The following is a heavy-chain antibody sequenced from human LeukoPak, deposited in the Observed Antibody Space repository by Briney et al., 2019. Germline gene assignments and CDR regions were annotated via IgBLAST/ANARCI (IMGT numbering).Heavy chain of an antibody. D-gene: IGHD3-16*02. Sequence: GGSLRLSCVASGFTFSNYGMNWVRQAPGKGLEWVSGIVGSGVTTYYADSVKGRFTISRDNSKNTLYLQMNSLRAEDTAVYYCAKVAFGGVIADYWYFDLWGRGTLVTVSS. CDR2: IVGSGVTT. CDR3: AKVAFGGVIADYWYFDL. V-gene: IGHV3-23*01. J-gene: IGHJ2*01. CDR1: GFTFSNYG.